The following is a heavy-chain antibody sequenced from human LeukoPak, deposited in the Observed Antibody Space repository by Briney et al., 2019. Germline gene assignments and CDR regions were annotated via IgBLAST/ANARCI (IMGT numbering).Heavy chain of an antibody. J-gene: IGHJ4*02. CDR3: ARDVHHCSSTSCDDY. CDR1: GGTFSSYA. D-gene: IGHD2-2*01. V-gene: IGHV1-69*13. CDR2: IIPIFGTA. Sequence: SVKVSCKASGGTFSSYAISWVRQAPGQGLEWMGGIIPIFGTANYAQKFQGRVTITADESTSTAYMELSSLRSEDTAVYYCARDVHHCSSTSCDDYWGQGTLVTVSS.